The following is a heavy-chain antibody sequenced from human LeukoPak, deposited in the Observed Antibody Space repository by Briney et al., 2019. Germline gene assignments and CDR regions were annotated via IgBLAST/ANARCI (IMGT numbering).Heavy chain of an antibody. V-gene: IGHV4-34*01. Sequence: SETLSLTCAVYGGSFSGYYWSWIRQPPGKGLEWIGEINHSGSTNYNPSLKSRVTISVDTSKNQSSLKLSSVTAADTAVYYCARATRRITMIVVVNTYAFDIWGQGTMVTVSS. CDR2: INHSGST. CDR1: GGSFSGYY. D-gene: IGHD3-22*01. J-gene: IGHJ3*02. CDR3: ARATRRITMIVVVNTYAFDI.